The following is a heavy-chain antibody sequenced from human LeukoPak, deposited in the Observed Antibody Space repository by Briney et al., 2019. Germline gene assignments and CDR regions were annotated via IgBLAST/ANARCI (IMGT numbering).Heavy chain of an antibody. D-gene: IGHD1-26*01. Sequence: GGSLRLSCAASGFTFSSSAMSWVRQAPGKGLEWVSTISGSGDRTYYADSVKGRFTISRDNSKNTLFLHMNSLRAEDTAVYSCAKDAVGASPPIDYWGQGTLVTVSS. J-gene: IGHJ4*02. CDR3: AKDAVGASPPIDY. CDR2: ISGSGDRT. V-gene: IGHV3-23*01. CDR1: GFTFSSSA.